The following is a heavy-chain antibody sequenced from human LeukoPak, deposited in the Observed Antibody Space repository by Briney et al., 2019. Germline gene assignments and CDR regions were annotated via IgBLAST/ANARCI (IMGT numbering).Heavy chain of an antibody. CDR2: IYSGGST. CDR3: ASGYSGYDSVYYYYYGMDV. J-gene: IGHJ6*02. CDR1: GFTVSSNY. Sequence: GGSLRLSCAASGFTVSSNYMSWVRQAPGKGLEWVSVIYSGGSTCYADSVKGRFTISRDNSKNTLYLQMNSLRAEDTAVYYCASGYSGYDSVYYYYYGMDVWGQGTTVTVSS. V-gene: IGHV3-53*01. D-gene: IGHD5-12*01.